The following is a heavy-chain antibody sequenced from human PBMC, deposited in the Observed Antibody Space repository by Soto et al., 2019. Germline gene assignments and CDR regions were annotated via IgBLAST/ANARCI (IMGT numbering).Heavy chain of an antibody. V-gene: IGHV3-33*01. Sequence: PGGSLRLSCAASGFTFGSYAIHWVPQAPGKGLDWVAVLWYDGSNKYYADSVKGRFTISRDNSKNTLYLQMNSLSAEDTAVYYCARDFMLRFFDYWGQGTLVTVSS. CDR3: ARDFMLRFFDY. CDR2: LWYDGSNK. D-gene: IGHD5-12*01. J-gene: IGHJ4*02. CDR1: GFTFGSYA.